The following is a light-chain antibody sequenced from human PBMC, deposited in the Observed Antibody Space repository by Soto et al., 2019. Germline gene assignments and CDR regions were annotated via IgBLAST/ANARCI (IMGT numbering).Light chain of an antibody. J-gene: IGLJ2*01. CDR3: QSYDSRPI. Sequence: QSVLTQPPSASGTPGQRVTISCAGSNSNIGSNNVYWYQYVPGTAPRLLIYGDNNRPSGVPERFSGSKSGTSASLAITGLQAADEAEYFCQSYDSRPIFGGGTKVTVL. CDR2: GDN. V-gene: IGLV1-40*01. CDR1: NSNIGSNN.